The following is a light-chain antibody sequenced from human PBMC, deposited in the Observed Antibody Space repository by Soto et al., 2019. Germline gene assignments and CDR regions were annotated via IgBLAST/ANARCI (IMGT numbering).Light chain of an antibody. CDR3: QQLTDWPPQWT. CDR1: QSISSY. CDR2: DAS. Sequence: EVVLTQSPDTLSLPPGERATLSCRASQSISSYLAWYQQKPGQAPRLLIYDASSRATGIPARFSGSESGTDFTITINSLEPEDFAVYYCQQLTDWPPQWTFGQGTQAEIK. V-gene: IGKV3-11*01. J-gene: IGKJ1*01.